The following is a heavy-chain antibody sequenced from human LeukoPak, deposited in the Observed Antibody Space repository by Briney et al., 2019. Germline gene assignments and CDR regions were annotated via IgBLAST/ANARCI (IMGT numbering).Heavy chain of an antibody. D-gene: IGHD2-2*01. CDR2: IYPGDSDT. V-gene: IGHV5-51*01. Sequence: HGESLQISCQGSGYSFTSYWIGWVRPMPGKGLEWMGIIYPGDSDTRYSPSFQGQVTISADKSISTAYLQWSSLKASDTAMYYCARRIDCSSTSCRAFDIWGQGTMVTVSS. CDR1: GYSFTSYW. CDR3: ARRIDCSSTSCRAFDI. J-gene: IGHJ3*02.